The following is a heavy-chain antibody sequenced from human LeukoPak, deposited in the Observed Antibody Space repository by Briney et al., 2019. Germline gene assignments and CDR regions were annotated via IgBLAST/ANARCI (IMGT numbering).Heavy chain of an antibody. D-gene: IGHD2-15*01. CDR3: PRGSRGSGGSCYRN. Sequence: PSETLSLTCAVYGVTFSGYYWSWIRQPPGKGLEWIGEINHSGSTNYNPSLKSRVTISVGTSKNQFSLKLSSVTAADRAVYYCPRGSRGSGGSCYRNWGQGTLVTVSS. J-gene: IGHJ4*02. CDR2: INHSGST. V-gene: IGHV4-34*01. CDR1: GVTFSGYY.